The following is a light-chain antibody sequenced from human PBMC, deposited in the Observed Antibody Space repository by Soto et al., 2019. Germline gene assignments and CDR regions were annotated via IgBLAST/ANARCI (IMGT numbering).Light chain of an antibody. CDR1: QSFTNY. J-gene: IGKJ1*01. Sequence: DIQMTQSPSSLSASVGDRVTISCRASQSFTNYLNWYQQKPGKAPKLLIFATSNLHSGVPSRFSGSGSGTDFTLIISSLQPEDFATYYCQQSYSTPRTFGQGTKVEIK. CDR3: QQSYSTPRT. CDR2: ATS. V-gene: IGKV1-39*01.